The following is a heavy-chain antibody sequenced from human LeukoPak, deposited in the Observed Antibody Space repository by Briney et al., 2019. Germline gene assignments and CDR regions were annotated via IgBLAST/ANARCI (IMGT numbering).Heavy chain of an antibody. CDR1: GFTFSSYS. CDR2: ISSSSSYI. J-gene: IGHJ6*02. CDR3: ATDSSGWYNGYYGMDV. D-gene: IGHD6-19*01. Sequence: PGGSLRLSCAASGFTFSSYSMNGVRQAPGKGLEWVASISSSSSYIYYADSVKGRFTISRDNAKNSLYLQMNSLRAEDTAVYYCATDSSGWYNGYYGMDVWGQGTTVTVSS. V-gene: IGHV3-21*01.